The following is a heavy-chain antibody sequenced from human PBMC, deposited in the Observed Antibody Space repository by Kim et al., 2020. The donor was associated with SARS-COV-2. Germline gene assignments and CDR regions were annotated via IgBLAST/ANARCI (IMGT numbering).Heavy chain of an antibody. CDR2: ISSEGSRN. Sequence: GGSLRLSCVASGFTFSSYAMHWVRQAPGRGLEWVATISSEGSRNVYVDSVKGRFTISRDNAKNTLYLHMNSLRAEDTALYYCAKMDWAPTHFDI. V-gene: IGHV3-30*04. CDR1: GFTFSSYA. J-gene: IGHJ3*02. CDR3: AKMDWAPTHFDI. D-gene: IGHD3-9*01.